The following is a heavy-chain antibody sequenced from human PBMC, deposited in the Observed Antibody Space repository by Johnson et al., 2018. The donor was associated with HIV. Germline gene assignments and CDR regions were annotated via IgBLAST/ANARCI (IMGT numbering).Heavy chain of an antibody. CDR3: AREKEMTRLGAFDV. CDR2: IKQDGTEK. CDR1: GFTFSSYW. V-gene: IGHV3-7*01. D-gene: IGHD3-16*01. J-gene: IGHJ3*01. Sequence: VQLVESGGGLVQPGGSLRLSCAASGFTFSSYWMSWVRQAPGKGLEWVANIKQDGTEKYYVGSVKGRFTISRDNSKNTLYLQMKTLRAEDTAIYYCAREKEMTRLGAFDVWGQGTVVTLSS.